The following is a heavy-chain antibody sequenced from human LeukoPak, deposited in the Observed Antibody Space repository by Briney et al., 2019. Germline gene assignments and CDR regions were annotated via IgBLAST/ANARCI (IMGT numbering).Heavy chain of an antibody. CDR1: GFSLSSYA. V-gene: IGHV3-74*01. J-gene: IGHJ3*02. CDR3: ARDREDAFDI. CDR2: INSDGSST. Sequence: GGSLRLSCTVSGFSLSSYAMSWVRRAPGKGLVWVSRINSDGSSTSYADSVKGRFTISRDNAKNTLYLQMNSLRAEDTAVYYCARDREDAFDIWGQGTMVTVSS.